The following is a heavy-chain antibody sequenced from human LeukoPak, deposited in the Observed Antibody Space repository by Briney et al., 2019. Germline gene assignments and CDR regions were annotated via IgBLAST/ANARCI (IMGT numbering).Heavy chain of an antibody. CDR2: ISYDGSNK. CDR1: GFTFSSYA. V-gene: IGHV3-30*04. CDR3: AKGLGDYYSRLDC. Sequence: GGSLRLSCAASGFTFSSYAMHWVRQAPGKGLEWVAVISYDGSNKYYADSVKGRFTISRDNSKNTLYLQMNSLRAEDTALHYCAKGLGDYYSRLDCWGQGTLVTVSS. D-gene: IGHD3-22*01. J-gene: IGHJ4*02.